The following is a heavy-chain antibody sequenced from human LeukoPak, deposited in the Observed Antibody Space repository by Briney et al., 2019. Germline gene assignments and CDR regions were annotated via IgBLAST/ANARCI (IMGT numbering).Heavy chain of an antibody. CDR3: AKGLGYCSSTSCYMPFDS. V-gene: IGHV3-23*01. CDR2: ISGSGGST. CDR1: GFTFSSYA. D-gene: IGHD2-2*02. Sequence: GGSLRLSCAASGFTFSSYAMSWVRQAPGKGLEWVSTISGSGGSTYYADSVKGRFTISRDNSKNTLYLQMNSLRAEDTAVYYCAKGLGYCSSTSCYMPFDSWGQGTLVTVSS. J-gene: IGHJ4*02.